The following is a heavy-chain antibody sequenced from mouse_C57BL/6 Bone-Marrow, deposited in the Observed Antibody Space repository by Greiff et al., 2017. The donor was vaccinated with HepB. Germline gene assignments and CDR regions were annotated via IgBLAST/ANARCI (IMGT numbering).Heavy chain of an antibody. V-gene: IGHV1-81*01. D-gene: IGHD2-3*01. Sequence: VKLVESGAELARPGASVKLSCKASGYTFTSYGISWVKQRTGQGLEWIGEIYPRSGNTYYNEKFKGKATLTADKSSSTAYMELRSLTSEDSAVYFCARGWLLRFLDDWGQGTTLTVSS. J-gene: IGHJ2*01. CDR3: ARGWLLRFLDD. CDR1: GYTFTSYG. CDR2: IYPRSGNT.